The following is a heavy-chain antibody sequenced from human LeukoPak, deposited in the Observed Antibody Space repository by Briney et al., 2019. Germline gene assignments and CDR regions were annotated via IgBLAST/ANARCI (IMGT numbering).Heavy chain of an antibody. CDR2: INHSGST. Sequence: GSLRLSCAASGFTFSSYTMNWVRQPPGKGLEWIGEINHSGSTNYNPSLKSRVTISVDTSKNQFSLKLSSVTAADTAVYYCARYTRSGDYFDYWGQGTLVTVSS. CDR3: ARYTRSGDYFDY. V-gene: IGHV4-34*01. D-gene: IGHD3-3*01. J-gene: IGHJ4*02. CDR1: GFTFSSYT.